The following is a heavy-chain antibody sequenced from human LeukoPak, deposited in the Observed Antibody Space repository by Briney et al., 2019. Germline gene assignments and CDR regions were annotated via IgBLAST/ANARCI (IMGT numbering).Heavy chain of an antibody. CDR2: IYISGTIYYSGST. CDR1: GGSMSSNY. D-gene: IGHD6-6*01. V-gene: IGHV4-59*12. Sequence: SETLSLTCTVSGGSMSSNYWSWIRQPPGKGLEWIGYIYISGTIYYSGSTNYNPSLLSRVTISVDTSKNQFSLKLRSVTAADTAVYYCAREESEWGYSSSYHNWFDPWGQGTLVTVSS. J-gene: IGHJ5*02. CDR3: AREESEWGYSSSYHNWFDP.